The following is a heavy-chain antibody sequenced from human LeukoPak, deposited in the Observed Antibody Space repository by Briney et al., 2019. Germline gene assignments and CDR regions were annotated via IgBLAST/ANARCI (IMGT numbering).Heavy chain of an antibody. V-gene: IGHV3-23*01. CDR2: IYGSGGST. D-gene: IGHD1-14*01. Sequence: GGSLRLSCAASGFTFSSYAMSWVRQAPGKGLEWVSAIYGSGGSTYYADSLKGRFTISRDNSKNTLYLQMNSLRSEDTAVYYCVRRGPPLTGLLGENNWFDPWGQGTLVTVSS. CDR3: VRRGPPLTGLLGENNWFDP. J-gene: IGHJ5*02. CDR1: GFTFSSYA.